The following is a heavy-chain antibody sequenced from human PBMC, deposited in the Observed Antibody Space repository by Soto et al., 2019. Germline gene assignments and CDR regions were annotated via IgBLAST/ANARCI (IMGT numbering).Heavy chain of an antibody. D-gene: IGHD5-12*01. V-gene: IGHV1-2*02. J-gene: IGHJ4*02. CDR1: GYTFIGYY. Sequence: ASVKVSCKTSGYTFIGYYIHWVRQAPGQGLEWVGWINPNSGATNYAQKLQGRVTMTRDRSISTAYMELSRLRSDDTAVYYCARDLVSTIGDFDYWDQGTQVTVSS. CDR3: ARDLVSTIGDFDY. CDR2: INPNSGAT.